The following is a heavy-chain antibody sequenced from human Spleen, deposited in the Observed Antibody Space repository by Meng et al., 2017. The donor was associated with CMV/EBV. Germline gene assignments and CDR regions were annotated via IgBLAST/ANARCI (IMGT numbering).Heavy chain of an antibody. Sequence: VQAGQVGAKVKKAGSSVKVSCKASGGTFSSYAISWVRQAPGQGLEWMGGIIPIFGTANYAQKFQGRVTITADESTSTAYMELSSLRSEDTAVYYCARDLGGYSGSYYDGFDYWGQGTLVTVSS. V-gene: IGHV1-69*12. CDR3: ARDLGGYSGSYYDGFDY. CDR1: GGTFSSYA. J-gene: IGHJ4*02. D-gene: IGHD1-26*01. CDR2: IIPIFGTA.